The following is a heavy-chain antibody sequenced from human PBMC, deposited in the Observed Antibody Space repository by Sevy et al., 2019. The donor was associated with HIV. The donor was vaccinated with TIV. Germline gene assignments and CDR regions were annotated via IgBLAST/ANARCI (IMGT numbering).Heavy chain of an antibody. D-gene: IGHD3-16*01. J-gene: IGHJ4*02. CDR1: GFTFSRYG. Sequence: GGSLRLSCAASGFTFSRYGMHWVRQAPGKGLEWVAFIRYDGSTKYYTESVKGLFTISRDNSKNTLYLQMNSLRTEDTAGYYCAKGPSPMITFGGVADYWGQGTLVTVSS. CDR3: AKGPSPMITFGGVADY. V-gene: IGHV3-30*02. CDR2: IRYDGSTK.